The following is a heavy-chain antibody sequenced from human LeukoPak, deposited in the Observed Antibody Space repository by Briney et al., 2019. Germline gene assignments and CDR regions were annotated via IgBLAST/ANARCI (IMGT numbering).Heavy chain of an antibody. CDR3: ARGGASSEWFDP. Sequence: PSETLSLTCTVSGDSISGYYWSWIRQPPGKGLEWIAFIHSSGTTNYNPSLKSRVSISVDTSDSQFSLNVNSVTAADTAVYYCARGGASSEWFDPWGQGTLVTVSS. CDR2: IHSSGTT. D-gene: IGHD6-25*01. V-gene: IGHV4-59*01. CDR1: GDSISGYY. J-gene: IGHJ5*02.